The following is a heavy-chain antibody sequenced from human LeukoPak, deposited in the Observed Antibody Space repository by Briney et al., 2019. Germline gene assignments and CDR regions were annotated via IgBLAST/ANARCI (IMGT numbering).Heavy chain of an antibody. CDR3: ARSRSGTYYNADV. CDR1: GFTFSSYD. Sequence: PGGSLGLSCAAFGFTFSSYDMTWVRQAPGKGLEWVSYISNSGNAIYYADSVKGRFTISRDNSLYLQMNSLRAEDTAVYYCARSRSGTYYNADVWGKGTTVTISS. V-gene: IGHV3-48*03. D-gene: IGHD3-10*01. J-gene: IGHJ6*04. CDR2: ISNSGNAI.